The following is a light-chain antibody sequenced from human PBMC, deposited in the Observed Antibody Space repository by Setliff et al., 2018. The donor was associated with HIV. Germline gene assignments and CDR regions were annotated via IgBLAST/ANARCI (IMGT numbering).Light chain of an antibody. J-gene: IGLJ1*01. Sequence: QSALTQPASVSGSPGQSITISCTGTSSDVGNYNLVSWYQQHPGKAPKLMIYEVNNRPSGVPDRFSGSKSGNTASLTISGLQAEDEADYYCSSYTSISTYVFGTGTKVTVL. CDR3: SSYTSISTYV. V-gene: IGLV2-14*02. CDR2: EVN. CDR1: SSDVGNYNL.